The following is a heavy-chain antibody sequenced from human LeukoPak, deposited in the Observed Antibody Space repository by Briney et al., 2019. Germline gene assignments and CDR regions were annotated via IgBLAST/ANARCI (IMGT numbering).Heavy chain of an antibody. J-gene: IGHJ3*01. CDR1: GFKFSVYS. CDR3: ARETGFADAFDF. V-gene: IGHV3-21*03. CDR2: ITGTGSQLDDV. Sequence: GGSLRLACAASGFKFSVYSMNWVRQAPGSDLQWDSRITGTGSQLDDVDYADSVRGRFTISRDNGKDSLFLEMRGLRVEDTGIYFCARETGFADAFDFWGRGTLVTVSS.